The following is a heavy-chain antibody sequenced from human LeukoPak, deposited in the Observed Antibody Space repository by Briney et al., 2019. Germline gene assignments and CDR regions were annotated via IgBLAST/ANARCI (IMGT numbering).Heavy chain of an antibody. CDR1: GYTLTELS. J-gene: IGHJ5*02. V-gene: IGHV1-24*01. Sequence: ASVKVSCKVSGYTLTELSMHWVRQAPGKGLEWMGGFDPEDGETIYARKFQGRVTMTEDTSTDTAYMELSSLRSEDTAVYYCAISPYRYCSSTSCRSIPWFDPWGQGTLVTVSS. CDR3: AISPYRYCSSTSCRSIPWFDP. D-gene: IGHD2-2*01. CDR2: FDPEDGET.